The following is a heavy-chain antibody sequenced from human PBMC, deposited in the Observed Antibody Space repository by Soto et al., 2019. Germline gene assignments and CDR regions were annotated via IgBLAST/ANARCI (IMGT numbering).Heavy chain of an antibody. CDR2: ISANGQGI. V-gene: IGHV3-23*01. CDR3: AKDRNYPRDYFHY. CDR1: GFTFSSYA. J-gene: IGHJ4*02. Sequence: EVQLLESGGGLVQPGGSLRLSCAASGFTFSSYALSWVRQAPGKGLEWVSAISANGQGIYYADSVRGRFTISRDNSKNTIFLHMHSLRAEDTAVYYCAKDRNYPRDYFHYWGQGTLVTVSS. D-gene: IGHD1-7*01.